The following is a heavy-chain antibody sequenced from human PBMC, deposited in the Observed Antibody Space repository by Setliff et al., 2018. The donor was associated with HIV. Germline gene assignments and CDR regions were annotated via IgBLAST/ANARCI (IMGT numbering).Heavy chain of an antibody. CDR1: GFTLSTYG. Sequence: LGGSLRLSCATSGFTLSTYGMHWVRQAPGKGLEWVARVHYNGNDKFYVDSVKGRFTISRDNSENTLFLQMDGLRAEDTAVYYCAKDKGGYNWNYFDYWGPGTQVTVSS. J-gene: IGHJ4*02. CDR3: AKDKGGYNWNYFDY. V-gene: IGHV3-30*02. CDR2: VHYNGNDK. D-gene: IGHD1-20*01.